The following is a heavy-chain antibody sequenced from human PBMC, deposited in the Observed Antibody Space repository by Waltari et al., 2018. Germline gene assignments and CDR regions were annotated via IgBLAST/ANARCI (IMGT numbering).Heavy chain of an antibody. CDR2: ISSSGSTI. Sequence: EVQLVESGGGLVQPGGSLRLSCAASGFPFRSYEMNWVRQAPGKGLEWVSYISSSGSTIYYADSVKGRFTISRDNAKNSLYLQMNSLRAEDTAVYYCARASSWYPNFDYWGQGTLVTVSS. CDR1: GFPFRSYE. J-gene: IGHJ4*02. CDR3: ARASSWYPNFDY. D-gene: IGHD6-13*01. V-gene: IGHV3-48*03.